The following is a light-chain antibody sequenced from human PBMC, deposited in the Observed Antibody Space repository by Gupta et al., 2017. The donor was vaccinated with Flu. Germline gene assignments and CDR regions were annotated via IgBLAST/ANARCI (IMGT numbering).Light chain of an antibody. J-gene: IGLJ3*02. Sequence: FTLTQPHSVSEAPGGTATLPCTRSSGNIASHSVQWYQQRPGSVPTALICDDNKRPSGVPDRFSASIDMSSTSASLTISGLEPADEADYYCQSYDDDNRGVFGGGTKLTVL. CDR3: QSYDDDNRGV. V-gene: IGLV6-57*03. CDR2: DDN. CDR1: SGNIASHS.